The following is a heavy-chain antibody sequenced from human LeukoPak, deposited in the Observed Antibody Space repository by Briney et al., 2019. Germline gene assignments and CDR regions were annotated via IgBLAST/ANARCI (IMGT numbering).Heavy chain of an antibody. J-gene: IGHJ4*02. V-gene: IGHV4-59*12. CDR2: IYYSGST. D-gene: IGHD3-10*01. CDR1: GGSISSYY. CDR3: ARAGVVLGGYFDY. Sequence: ETLSLTCTVSGGSISSYYWSWVRQPPGKGLEWIGYIYYSGSTNYNPSLKSRVTISVDTSKNQFSLKLSSVTAADTAVYYCARAGVVLGGYFDYWGQGTLVTVSS.